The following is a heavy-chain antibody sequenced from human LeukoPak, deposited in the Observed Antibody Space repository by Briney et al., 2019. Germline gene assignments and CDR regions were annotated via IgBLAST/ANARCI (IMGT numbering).Heavy chain of an antibody. V-gene: IGHV3-23*01. CDR1: GFTFSSYA. J-gene: IGHJ4*02. CDR3: ARGISGWYGYYFDY. D-gene: IGHD6-19*01. Sequence: GGSLRLSCAASGFTFSSYAMSWVRQAPGKGLEWVSAISGSGGSTYYADSVKGRFTISRDNAKNSLYLQMNSLRAEDTAVYYCARGISGWYGYYFDYWGQGTLVTVSS. CDR2: ISGSGGST.